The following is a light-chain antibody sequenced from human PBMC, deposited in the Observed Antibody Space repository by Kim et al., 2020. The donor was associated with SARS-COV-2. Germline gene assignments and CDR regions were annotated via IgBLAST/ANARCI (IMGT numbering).Light chain of an antibody. J-gene: IGKJ4*01. CDR3: QQFYNSPVT. V-gene: IGKV4-1*01. CDR1: QSVLYSSNNKNY. Sequence: ATMNCKSSQSVLYSSNNKNYLVWYQQKPGQPPKLLISWASTRESGVPDRFSGSGSGTDFTLTISSLQAEDVAVYYCQQFYNSPVTFGGGTKVDIK. CDR2: WAS.